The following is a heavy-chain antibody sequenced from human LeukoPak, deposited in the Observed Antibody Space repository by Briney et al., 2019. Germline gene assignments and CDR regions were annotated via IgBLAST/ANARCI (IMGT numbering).Heavy chain of an antibody. J-gene: IGHJ6*03. CDR2: ISYDGSNK. V-gene: IGHV3-30*04. CDR1: GFTFSSYA. D-gene: IGHD3-22*01. Sequence: HTGGSLRLSCAASGFTFSSYAMHWVRQAPGKGLEWVAVISYDGSNKYYADSVKGRFTISRDNSKNTLYLQMNSLRAEDTAVYYCARVWLREGDYYYYMDVWGKGTTVTVSS. CDR3: ARVWLREGDYYYYMDV.